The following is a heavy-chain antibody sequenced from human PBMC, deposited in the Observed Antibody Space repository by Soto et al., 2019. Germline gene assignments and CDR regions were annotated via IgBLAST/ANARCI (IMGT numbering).Heavy chain of an antibody. J-gene: IGHJ6*03. CDR2: IYYSGST. D-gene: IGHD2-15*01. CDR3: ARHGLGCSGGSCYSDYYYYMDV. Sequence: SETLSLTCTVSGGSISSSSYYWGWIRQPPGKGLEWIRSIYYSGSTYYNPSLKSRVTISVDTSKNQFSLNLSSVTAADTAVYYCARHGLGCSGGSCYSDYYYYMDVWGKGTTVTVSS. V-gene: IGHV4-39*01. CDR1: GGSISSSSYY.